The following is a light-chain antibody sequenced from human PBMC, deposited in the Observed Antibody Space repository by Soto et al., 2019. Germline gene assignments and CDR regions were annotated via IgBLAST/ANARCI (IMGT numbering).Light chain of an antibody. CDR1: QSVLYSSNNKNY. CDR2: WAS. V-gene: IGKV4-1*01. J-gene: IGKJ3*01. Sequence: DIVMTQSPDSLAVSLGERATINGKSSQSVLYSSNNKNYLAWYQQKPGQPPKLLIYWASTRESGVPDRFRGSGSGTDFTLTICSLQAEDVAVYYCQQYYTTPRTFGPGTKVDIK. CDR3: QQYYTTPRT.